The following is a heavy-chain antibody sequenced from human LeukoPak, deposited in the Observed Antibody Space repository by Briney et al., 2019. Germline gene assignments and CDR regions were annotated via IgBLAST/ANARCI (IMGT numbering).Heavy chain of an antibody. V-gene: IGHV3-23*01. CDR2: ISGSGGST. CDR1: GFTLSSYA. CDR3: AKGDFMTGYLNGRGEDFQH. J-gene: IGHJ1*01. D-gene: IGHD3-9*01. Sequence: PGGSLRLSCAVCGFTLSSYAMSWVRQAPGKGLEWVSAISGSGGSTYYADSVKGRFTISRDNSKNALYLQMNSLRAEDTAVYYWAKGDFMTGYLNGRGEDFQHWGQGTLVTVST.